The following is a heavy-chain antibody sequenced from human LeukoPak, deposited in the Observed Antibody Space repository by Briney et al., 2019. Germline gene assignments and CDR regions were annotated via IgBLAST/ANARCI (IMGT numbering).Heavy chain of an antibody. D-gene: IGHD3-10*01. J-gene: IGHJ4*02. CDR2: VYFTGST. CDR1: GGSINSDY. Sequence: SETLSLTCTVSGGSINSDYWSWLRRPPGKGLEWVGYVYFTGSTKYNPSLKTRVTISLDTSNNQFSLNLRSVTAADTAVYYCARGPFPNYYGSGSFESWGQGALVTVSS. CDR3: ARGPFPNYYGSGSFES. V-gene: IGHV4-59*12.